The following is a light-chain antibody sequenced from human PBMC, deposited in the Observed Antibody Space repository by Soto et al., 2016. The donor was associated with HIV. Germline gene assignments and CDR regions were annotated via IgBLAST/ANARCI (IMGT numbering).Light chain of an antibody. Sequence: SYELTQPPSVSVAPGKTATITCGGNNIGSKSVHWHQQKPGQAPVLVVYDNSDRPSWVPERFSGSNPGNTATLTISRVEAGDEADYYCQVWDISSDHRVFGTGTKVSVL. J-gene: IGLJ1*01. CDR2: DNS. CDR3: QVWDISSDHRV. V-gene: IGLV3-21*03. CDR1: NIGSKS.